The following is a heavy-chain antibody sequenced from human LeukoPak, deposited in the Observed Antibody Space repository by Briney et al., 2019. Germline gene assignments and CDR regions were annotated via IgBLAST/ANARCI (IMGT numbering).Heavy chain of an antibody. CDR2: ISGYNGNT. J-gene: IGHJ4*02. CDR1: GYTFKTYG. V-gene: IGHV1-18*01. Sequence: ASVKVSFKASGYTFKTYGITWVRQAPGQGLEWMGWISGYNGNTNYAQKFQGRVTMTTDTFTSTAYMELRSLRYDDTAVYYCARDEPVVGGTLVDYWGQGTLVTVPS. D-gene: IGHD1-26*01. CDR3: ARDEPVVGGTLVDY.